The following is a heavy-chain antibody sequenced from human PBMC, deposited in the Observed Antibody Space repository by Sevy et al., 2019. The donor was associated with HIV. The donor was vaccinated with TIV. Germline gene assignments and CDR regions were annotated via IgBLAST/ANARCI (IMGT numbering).Heavy chain of an antibody. CDR2: ISSSSRTI. Sequence: GGSLRLSCVVSGLPFSSDSMNWVSQAPGKGLEWLAYISSSSRTIYYADSVEGRFTISRDNDKKSVFLQMNNLRDEDSATYYCARDVDTPFVRSFDSWGQGTLVTVSS. D-gene: IGHD5-18*01. CDR1: GLPFSSDS. CDR3: ARDVDTPFVRSFDS. J-gene: IGHJ4*02. V-gene: IGHV3-48*02.